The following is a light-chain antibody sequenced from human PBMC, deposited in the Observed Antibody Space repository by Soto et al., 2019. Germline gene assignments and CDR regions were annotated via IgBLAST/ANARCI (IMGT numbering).Light chain of an antibody. Sequence: SYELTQPPSVSVAPGQTARITCGGTNIGSKSVHWYQQKPGQAPFLVVYDDTDRPSGIPERFSGSNSGNTATLTISRVEAGDEADYYCQVWDRNSAVVFGGGTQLTVL. CDR3: QVWDRNSAVV. CDR2: DDT. J-gene: IGLJ7*01. CDR1: NIGSKS. V-gene: IGLV3-21*02.